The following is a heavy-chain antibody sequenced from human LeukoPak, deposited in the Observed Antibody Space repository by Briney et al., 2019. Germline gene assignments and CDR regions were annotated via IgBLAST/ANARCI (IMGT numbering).Heavy chain of an antibody. CDR3: AKGGSSWSLYYYYYGMDV. CDR2: ISSSSSTI. Sequence: PGGSLRLSCAAPGFTFSSYSMNWVRQAPGKGLEWVSYISSSSSTIYYADSVKGRFTISRDNAKNSLYLQMNSLRAEDTAVYYCAKGGSSWSLYYYYYGMDVWGQGTTVTVSS. J-gene: IGHJ6*02. CDR1: GFTFSSYS. D-gene: IGHD6-13*01. V-gene: IGHV3-48*01.